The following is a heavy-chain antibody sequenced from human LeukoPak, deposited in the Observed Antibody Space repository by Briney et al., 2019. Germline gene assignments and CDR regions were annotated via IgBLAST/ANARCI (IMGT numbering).Heavy chain of an antibody. D-gene: IGHD3-16*02. CDR3: ARVLTMDMITFGGVIVDEYYFDY. CDR1: GFTFSSYA. Sequence: PGGSLRLSCAASGFTFSSYAMSWVRQAPGKGLEWVSAISGSGGSTYYADSVKGRFTISRDNSKNTLYLQMNSLRAEDTAVYYCARVLTMDMITFGGVIVDEYYFDYWGQGTLVTVSS. J-gene: IGHJ4*02. V-gene: IGHV3-23*01. CDR2: ISGSGGST.